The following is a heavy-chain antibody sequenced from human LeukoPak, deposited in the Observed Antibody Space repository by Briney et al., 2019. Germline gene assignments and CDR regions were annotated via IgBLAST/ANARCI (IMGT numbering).Heavy chain of an antibody. CDR1: GGSISSYY. J-gene: IGHJ4*02. CDR2: IYYSGST. Sequence: SSETLSLTCTVSGGSISSYYWSWIRQPPGKGLEWVGYIYYSGSTNYNPSLKSRVTTSVDTSKNQLSLKLSSVTAADTAVYYCARVVGYCSSTSCFGYFDYWGQGTLVTVSS. V-gene: IGHV4-59*08. CDR3: ARVVGYCSSTSCFGYFDY. D-gene: IGHD2-2*01.